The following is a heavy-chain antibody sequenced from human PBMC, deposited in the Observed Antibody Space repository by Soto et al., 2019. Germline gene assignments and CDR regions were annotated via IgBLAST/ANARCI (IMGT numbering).Heavy chain of an antibody. V-gene: IGHV4-30-4*01. CDR1: GGSVTSDEDY. Sequence: SETLSLTCTVSGGSVTSDEDYWTWIRQSPGKGLEWIGYISNSGSTGYNPSLKTRLSMSVDRSKNQFTLRLTSVTAADTAVYFCATESGSTYGYFDHWGQGTQVTAPQ. D-gene: IGHD5-18*01. CDR3: ATESGSTYGYFDH. CDR2: ISNSGST. J-gene: IGHJ4*02.